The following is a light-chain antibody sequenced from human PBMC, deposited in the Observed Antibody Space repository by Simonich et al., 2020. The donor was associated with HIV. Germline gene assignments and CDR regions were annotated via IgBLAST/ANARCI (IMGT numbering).Light chain of an antibody. V-gene: IGKV1-39*01. Sequence: DIQMTQSPSSLSASVGDRVTITCRASQSISNYLNWYQQKPGKAPKLLIYGESSLQSGVPSRFSGSGSGTDFTLTISSLQPEDFATYYCQQLNSYPPPFTFGPGTKVDVK. J-gene: IGKJ3*01. CDR3: QQLNSYPPPFT. CDR2: GES. CDR1: QSISNY.